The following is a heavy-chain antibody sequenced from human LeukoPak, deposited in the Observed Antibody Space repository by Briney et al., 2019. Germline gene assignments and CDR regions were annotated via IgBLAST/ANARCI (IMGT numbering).Heavy chain of an antibody. D-gene: IGHD2-2*01. CDR2: INHSGST. J-gene: IGHJ4*02. CDR1: GGSFSGYY. V-gene: IGHV4-34*01. Sequence: SETLSLTCAVYGGSFSGYYWSWIRQPPGKGLEWIGEINHSGSTNYNPSLKSRVTISVDTSKNQFSLKLSSVTAADTAVYYCARRYCSTTSCQEDYWGQGTLVTVSS. CDR3: ARRYCSTTSCQEDY.